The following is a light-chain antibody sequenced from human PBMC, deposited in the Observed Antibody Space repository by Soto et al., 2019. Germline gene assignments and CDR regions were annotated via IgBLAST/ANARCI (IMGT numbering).Light chain of an antibody. V-gene: IGLV2-11*01. J-gene: IGLJ2*01. CDR2: DVS. Sequence: QSALTQPRSVSGSPGQSVTISCTGTSSDVGGYNYVSWYQQHPGKAPKLMIYDVSKRPSGVPDRFSGSKSGNTASLTISGLQAADEADYYFCSYAGSYTLVFGGGTKLTVL. CDR1: SSDVGGYNY. CDR3: CSYAGSYTLV.